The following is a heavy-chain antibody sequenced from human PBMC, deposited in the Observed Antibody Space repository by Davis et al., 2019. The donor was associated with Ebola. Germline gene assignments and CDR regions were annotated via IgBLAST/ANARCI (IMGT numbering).Heavy chain of an antibody. Sequence: PGGSLRLSCTASGFTFTTTVITWVRQAPGKGLEWVSTYGISADTYYADSVKGRFTISRDNSKNTLHLQMNSLRADDTAVYYCAKSTMIVGDWDFDYWGQGTLVTVSS. CDR1: GFTFTTTV. CDR3: AKSTMIVGDWDFDY. CDR2: GISADT. J-gene: IGHJ4*02. V-gene: IGHV3-23*01. D-gene: IGHD3-22*01.